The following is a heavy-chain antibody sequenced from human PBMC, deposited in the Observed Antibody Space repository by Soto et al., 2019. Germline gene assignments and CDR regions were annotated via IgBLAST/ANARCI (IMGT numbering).Heavy chain of an antibody. CDR1: GGTFSSYT. J-gene: IGHJ3*02. V-gene: IGHV1-69*04. Sequence: GASVKVSCKASGGTFSSYTISWVRQAPGQGLEWMRRIIPILGIANYAQKFQGRVTITADKSTSTAYMELSNLRSEDTAVFYCARDFLSKPRYCSGGSCLTGYDAFDIWGQGTMVTVSS. CDR2: IIPILGIA. D-gene: IGHD2-15*01. CDR3: ARDFLSKPRYCSGGSCLTGYDAFDI.